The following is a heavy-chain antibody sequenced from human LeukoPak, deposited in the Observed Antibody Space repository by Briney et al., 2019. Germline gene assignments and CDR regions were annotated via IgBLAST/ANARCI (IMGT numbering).Heavy chain of an antibody. D-gene: IGHD3-22*01. J-gene: IGHJ4*02. CDR3: ARGLDYYDSSGYGY. V-gene: IGHV1-18*01. CDR2: ISAYNGNT. CDR1: GYTFTSYG. Sequence: ASVKVSCKGSGYTFTSYGISWVRQAPGQGLEWMGWISAYNGNTNYAQKLQGRVTMATDTSTSTAYMELRSLRSDDTAVYYCARGLDYYDSSGYGYWGQGTLVTVSS.